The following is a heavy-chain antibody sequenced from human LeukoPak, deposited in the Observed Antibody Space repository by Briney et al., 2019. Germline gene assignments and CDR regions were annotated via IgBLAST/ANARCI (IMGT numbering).Heavy chain of an antibody. CDR2: ISGSGDST. Sequence: GGTLRLSCAASGFTFSSYGMSWVRQAPGKGLEWVSVISGSGDSTYYADSVKGRFTISRDNSKNTLYLQMNSLRAEDTAVYYCAKLKRLGSWIFDYWGQGTLVTVSS. D-gene: IGHD6-13*01. CDR1: GFTFSSYG. V-gene: IGHV3-23*01. J-gene: IGHJ4*02. CDR3: AKLKRLGSWIFDY.